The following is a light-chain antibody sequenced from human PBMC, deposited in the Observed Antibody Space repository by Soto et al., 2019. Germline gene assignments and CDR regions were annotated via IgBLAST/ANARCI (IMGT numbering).Light chain of an antibody. Sequence: DIVLTQSPGPLSLSPGERATLSCRASQSVNRNDLAWYQQKPGQAPRLLIYGAFSRATGIPDRISGGGSGTDFTLTISRLEPEDFAVYYCQQRSNWPPITFGQGTRLEIK. CDR3: QQRSNWPPIT. J-gene: IGKJ5*01. V-gene: IGKV3D-20*02. CDR2: GAF. CDR1: QSVNRND.